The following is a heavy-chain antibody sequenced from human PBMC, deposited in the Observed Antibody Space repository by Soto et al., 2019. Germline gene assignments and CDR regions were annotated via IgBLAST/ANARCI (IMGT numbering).Heavy chain of an antibody. CDR1: GGTFSSYA. CDR2: IIPISGTA. Sequence: QVQLVQSGAEVKKPGSSVKVSCKASGGTFSSYAISWVRQAPGQGLEWMGGIIPISGTANYAQKFQGRVTITADESTSTAYMELSSLRSEDTAVYYCASDFARSYYYDSSGYHDAFDIWGQGTMVTVSS. CDR3: ASDFARSYYYDSSGYHDAFDI. J-gene: IGHJ3*02. V-gene: IGHV1-69*01. D-gene: IGHD3-22*01.